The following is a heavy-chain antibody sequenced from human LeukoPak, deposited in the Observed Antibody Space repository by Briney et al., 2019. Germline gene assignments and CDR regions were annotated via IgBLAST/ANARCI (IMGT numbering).Heavy chain of an antibody. Sequence: TGGSLRLSCAASGFTFSAFGMHWVRQAPGKGLEWVTFIPYDGSDKYYADSVKGRFTISRDNSKNTLYLQMNNMRTEDTAVYYCARDYFWEQYYFDYWGQGTLVTVSS. CDR1: GFTFSAFG. CDR2: IPYDGSDK. V-gene: IGHV3-30*19. J-gene: IGHJ4*02. CDR3: ARDYFWEQYYFDY. D-gene: IGHD3-16*01.